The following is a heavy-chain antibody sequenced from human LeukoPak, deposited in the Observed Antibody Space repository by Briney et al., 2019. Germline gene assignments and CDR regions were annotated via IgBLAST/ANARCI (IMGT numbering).Heavy chain of an antibody. Sequence: SETLSLTCTVSGGSISSSSYYWGRIRQPPGKGLEWIGNIYYSGSTYCNPSLKSRVTISVDTSKNQFSLKLSSVTAADTAVYYCAGYYYGSGSYYRQNWFDPWGQGTLVTVSS. CDR3: AGYYYGSGSYYRQNWFDP. CDR1: GGSISSSSYY. V-gene: IGHV4-39*07. D-gene: IGHD3-10*01. CDR2: IYYSGST. J-gene: IGHJ5*02.